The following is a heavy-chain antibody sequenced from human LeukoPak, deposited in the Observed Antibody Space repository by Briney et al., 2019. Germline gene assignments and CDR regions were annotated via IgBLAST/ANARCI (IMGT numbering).Heavy chain of an antibody. CDR1: GGTFSSYA. V-gene: IGHV1-69*13. Sequence: ASVKVSCKASGGTFSSYAISWVRQAPGQGLEWIGGIIPIFGTANYAQKFQGRVTITADESTSTAYMELSSLRSEDTAVYYCARGRITMVRGVPNWFDPWGQGTLVTVSS. D-gene: IGHD3-10*01. CDR2: IIPIFGTA. J-gene: IGHJ5*02. CDR3: ARGRITMVRGVPNWFDP.